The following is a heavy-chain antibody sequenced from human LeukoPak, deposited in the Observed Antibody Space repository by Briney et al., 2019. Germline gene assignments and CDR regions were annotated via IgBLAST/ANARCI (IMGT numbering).Heavy chain of an antibody. V-gene: IGHV3-30*18. CDR1: GFTFSSYG. CDR2: ISYDGSNK. CDR3: AKVPLRYFDWLPFDY. J-gene: IGHJ4*02. D-gene: IGHD3-9*01. Sequence: GGSLRLSCAASGFTFSSYGMHWVRQAPGKGLEWVAVISYDGSNKYYADSVKGRFTISRDNSKNTLYLQMNSLRAEDTAVYYCAKVPLRYFDWLPFDYWGLGTLVTVSS.